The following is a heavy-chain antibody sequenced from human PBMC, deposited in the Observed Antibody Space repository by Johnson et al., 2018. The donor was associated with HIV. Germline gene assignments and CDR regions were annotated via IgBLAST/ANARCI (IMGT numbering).Heavy chain of an antibody. V-gene: IGHV3-20*04. CDR3: ARSRPYEGVPAATGAFDI. J-gene: IGHJ3*02. CDR1: GFTFDDYG. CDR2: INWNGGST. Sequence: VQLVESGGGVVRPGGSLRISCAASGFTFDDYGMSWVRQAPGKGLEWVSGINWNGGSTAYADSVRGRFTIPRDNAKNSLYLQMNSLRAEDTAVYYCARSRPYEGVPAATGAFDIWGQGTMVTVSS. D-gene: IGHD2-2*01.